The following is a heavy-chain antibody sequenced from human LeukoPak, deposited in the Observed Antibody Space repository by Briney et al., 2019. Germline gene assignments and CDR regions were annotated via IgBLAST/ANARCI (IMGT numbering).Heavy chain of an antibody. CDR2: ISSSGGST. CDR3: AIATAFDY. J-gene: IGHJ4*02. V-gene: IGHV3-23*01. Sequence: GGSLRLSCAASGFTLSSSAMSWVRQAPGEGLEWVSYISSSGGSTYYADSVKGRFTISRDSSKNTLYLQMNSLRAEDTAVYFCAIATAFDYWGQGTLVTVSS. D-gene: IGHD4-17*01. CDR1: GFTLSSSA.